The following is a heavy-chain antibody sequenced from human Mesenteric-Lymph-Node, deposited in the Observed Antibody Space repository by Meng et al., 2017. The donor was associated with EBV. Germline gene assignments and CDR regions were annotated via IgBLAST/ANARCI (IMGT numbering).Heavy chain of an antibody. Sequence: QVQLVESGGGLVKPGGSXXXXCEASGFKFSDYYMSWVRQAPGKGLEWVSYISSSGSSTYYADSVKGRFSISRDNAKNSLYLQMSSLRADDTAVYYCARGRGMVSYYFDYWGQGTLVTVSS. V-gene: IGHV3-11*01. CDR2: ISSSGSST. D-gene: IGHD3-16*02. J-gene: IGHJ4*02. CDR3: ARGRGMVSYYFDY. CDR1: GFKFSDYY.